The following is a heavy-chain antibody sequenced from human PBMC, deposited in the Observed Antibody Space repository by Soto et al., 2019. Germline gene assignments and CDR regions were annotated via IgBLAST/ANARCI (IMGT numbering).Heavy chain of an antibody. V-gene: IGHV4-59*01. Sequence: QVQLQESGPGLVKPSETLSLTCTLSGGSISTYYWSWIRQPPGKGLEWIGYIYYSGSTNYNPSLKSRVTISVDTSKNHFSLKVSSVTAADTAVYYSARAGYEWGIETYYYYGMDVWGQGTTVTVSS. CDR3: ARAGYEWGIETYYYYGMDV. CDR2: IYYSGST. J-gene: IGHJ6*02. D-gene: IGHD1-26*01. CDR1: GGSISTYY.